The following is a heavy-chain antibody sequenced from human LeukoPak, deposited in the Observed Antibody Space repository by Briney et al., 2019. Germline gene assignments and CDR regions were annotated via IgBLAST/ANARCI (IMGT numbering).Heavy chain of an antibody. Sequence: GGSLRLSCAASGFTFSSYSMNWVRQAPGKWLEWVSYISSSSSTIYYADSVKGRFTISRDNAKNSLYLQMNSLRAEDTAVYYCARGSSGRQQLRDYWGQGTLVTVSS. CDR2: ISSSSSTI. CDR3: ARGSSGRQQLRDY. D-gene: IGHD6-13*01. V-gene: IGHV3-48*01. J-gene: IGHJ4*02. CDR1: GFTFSSYS.